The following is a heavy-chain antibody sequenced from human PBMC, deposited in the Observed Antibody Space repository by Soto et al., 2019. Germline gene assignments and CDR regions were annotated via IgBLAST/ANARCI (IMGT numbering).Heavy chain of an antibody. CDR1: GYTFTSYA. D-gene: IGHD3-3*01. CDR3: ARVHYDFWSGYYATNYYYYMDV. CDR2: INAGNGNT. Sequence: GASVKVSCKASGYTFTSYAMHWVRQAPGQRLEWMGWINAGNGNTKYSQKFQGRVTITRDTSASTAYMELSSLRSEDTAVYYCARVHYDFWSGYYATNYYYYMDVWGKGTTVTVSS. V-gene: IGHV1-3*01. J-gene: IGHJ6*03.